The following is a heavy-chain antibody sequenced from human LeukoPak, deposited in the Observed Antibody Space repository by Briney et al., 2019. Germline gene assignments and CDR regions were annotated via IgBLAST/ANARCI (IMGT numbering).Heavy chain of an antibody. CDR1: GDSISGSSDY. Sequence: SETLSLTCTVSGDSISGSSDYWGWLRQPPGKGLEWIGRIYYSGSTYHNPSLKSRVTISVATSKNQFSLKLSPVPAADTAVYYCARGGQGRIAVADGGFDYWGQGTLVTVSS. J-gene: IGHJ4*02. CDR2: IYYSGST. D-gene: IGHD6-19*01. V-gene: IGHV4-39*07. CDR3: ARGGQGRIAVADGGFDY.